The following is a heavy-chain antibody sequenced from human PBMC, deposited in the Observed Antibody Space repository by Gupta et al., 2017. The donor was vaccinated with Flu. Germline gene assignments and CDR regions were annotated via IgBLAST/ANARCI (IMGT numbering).Heavy chain of an antibody. Sequence: VRQAPGQGLEWMGWISAYDGSTKRAQRFRDRVTMTRDTSTSTVYMEVGSLTSDDTAVYYCARANTDLYGDFDYWGQGTLVTVSS. V-gene: IGHV1-18*01. CDR2: ISAYDGST. D-gene: IGHD4-17*01. CDR3: ARANTDLYGDFDY. J-gene: IGHJ4*02.